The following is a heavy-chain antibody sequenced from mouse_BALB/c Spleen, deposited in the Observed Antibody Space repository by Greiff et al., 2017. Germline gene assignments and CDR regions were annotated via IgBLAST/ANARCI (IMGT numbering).Heavy chain of an antibody. CDR2: IWGDGST. J-gene: IGHJ3*01. CDR3: ARPLSYYYGSPAWFAY. D-gene: IGHD1-1*01. CDR1: GFSLTGYG. V-gene: IGHV2-6-7*01. Sequence: VKLVESGPGLVAPSQSLSITCTVSGFSLTGYGVNWVRQPPGKGLEWLGMIWGDGSTDYNSALMSRLSISKDNSKSQVFLKMNSLQTDDTAMYYCARPLSYYYGSPAWFAYWGQGTLVTVSA.